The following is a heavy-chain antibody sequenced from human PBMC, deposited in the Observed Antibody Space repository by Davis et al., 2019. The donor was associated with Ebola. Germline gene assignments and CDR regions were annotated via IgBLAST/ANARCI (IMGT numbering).Heavy chain of an antibody. CDR3: ARGWLRTGFDY. CDR2: TYYNSKWYY. J-gene: IGHJ4*02. V-gene: IGHV6-1*01. D-gene: IGHD5-12*01. Sequence: HSQTLSLTCAVSGDSVSMKSAGWNWIRQSPSRGLEWLGRTYYNSKWYYDYADSVRSRISINADTSKNQFSLQLKSVAPEDTAVYYCARGWLRTGFDYWGQGILVTVSS. CDR1: GDSVSMKSAG.